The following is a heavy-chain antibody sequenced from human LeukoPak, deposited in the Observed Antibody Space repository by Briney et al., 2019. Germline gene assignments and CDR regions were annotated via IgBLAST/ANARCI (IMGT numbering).Heavy chain of an antibody. CDR3: ASETARYCSGGSCYSEFDY. D-gene: IGHD2-15*01. V-gene: IGHV1-69*05. CDR1: GGTFSSYA. J-gene: IGHJ4*02. CDR2: IIPIFGTA. Sequence: SVKVSCKASGGTFSSYAISWVRQAPGQGLEWMGGIIPIFGTANYAQKFQGRVTITTDESTSTAYMELSSLRSEDTAVYYCASETARYCSGGSCYSEFDYWGQGTLVTVSS.